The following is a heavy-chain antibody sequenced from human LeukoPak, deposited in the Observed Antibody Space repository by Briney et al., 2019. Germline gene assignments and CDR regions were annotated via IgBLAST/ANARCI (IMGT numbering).Heavy chain of an antibody. CDR1: GLIFSSYA. CDR2: FGLYCGTT. CDR3: VKDSSTTSWYFAFDV. D-gene: IGHD2-2*01. Sequence: GGSLRLSCAASGLIFSSYAMTWVRQAPGKGLELVSSFGLYCGTTHYADSVKGRFTISRDNSKNTLYLQMTRLRADDTAVYYCVKDSSTTSWYFAFDVWGQGPMAVVSS. J-gene: IGHJ3*01. V-gene: IGHV3-23*01.